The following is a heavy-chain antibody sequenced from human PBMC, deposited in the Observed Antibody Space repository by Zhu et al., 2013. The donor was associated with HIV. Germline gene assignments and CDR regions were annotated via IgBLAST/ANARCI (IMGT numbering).Heavy chain of an antibody. J-gene: IGHJ6*02. CDR2: INAGNGNT. CDR1: GYTFTSYA. V-gene: IGHV1-3*01. CDR3: ARAVADHYYYYYGMDV. D-gene: IGHD6-19*01. Sequence: QVQLVQSGAEVKKPGASVKVSCKASGYTFTSYAMHWVRQAPGQRLEWMGWINAGNGNTKYSQKFQGRVTITRDTSASTAYMELSSLRSEDTAVYYCARAVADHYYYYYGMDVWGQGTTVTVSS.